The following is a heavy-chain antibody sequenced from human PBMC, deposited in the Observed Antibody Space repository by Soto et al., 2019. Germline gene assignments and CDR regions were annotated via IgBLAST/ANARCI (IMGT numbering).Heavy chain of an antibody. CDR3: ARNIVVVPASNWFDP. CDR2: IYYSGST. CDR1: GGSISSYY. V-gene: IGHV4-59*01. D-gene: IGHD2-2*01. Sequence: SETLSLTCTVSGGSISSYYWSWIRQPPGKGLEWIGYIYYSGSTNYNPSLKSRVTISVDTSKNQFSLKLSSVTAADTAVYYCARNIVVVPASNWFDPWGQGTLVTVS. J-gene: IGHJ5*02.